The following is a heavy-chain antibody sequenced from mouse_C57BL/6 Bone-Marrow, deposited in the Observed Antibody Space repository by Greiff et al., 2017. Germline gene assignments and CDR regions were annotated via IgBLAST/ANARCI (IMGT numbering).Heavy chain of an antibody. J-gene: IGHJ2*01. D-gene: IGHD5-1*01. V-gene: IGHV5-17*01. CDR3: AREGIWSIYDFDD. CDR2: ISSGSSTI. Sequence: VMLVESGGGLVKPGGSLKLSCAASGFTFSDYGMHWVRQAPEKGLEWVAYISSGSSTIYYADTVKGRFTISRDNAKNTLFLQMTSLRSEDTAMYYCAREGIWSIYDFDDWGQGTTLTVSS. CDR1: GFTFSDYG.